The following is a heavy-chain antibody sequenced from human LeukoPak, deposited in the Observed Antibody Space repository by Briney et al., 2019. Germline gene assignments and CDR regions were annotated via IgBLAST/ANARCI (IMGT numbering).Heavy chain of an antibody. CDR3: AIYDSRGDFDY. CDR2: IRNDESDR. Sequence: GGSLRLSCAASGFIFRDYGMHWVRQAPGKGQEWEAFIRNDESDRDHADSVKGRFTISRDNSKNTLYLQMNSLRPEDTGVYYCAIYDSRGDFDYWGQGTQVTVSA. D-gene: IGHD3-22*01. V-gene: IGHV3-30*02. J-gene: IGHJ4*02. CDR1: GFIFRDYG.